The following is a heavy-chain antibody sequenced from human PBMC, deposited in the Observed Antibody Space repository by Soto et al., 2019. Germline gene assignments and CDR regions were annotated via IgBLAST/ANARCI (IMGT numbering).Heavy chain of an antibody. CDR2: IYSGGST. V-gene: IGHV3-66*01. CDR1: GFTVSSNY. CDR3: GREDVGPAGYYYGMDV. Sequence: EVQLVESGGGLVQPGGSLRLSCAASGFTVSSNYMSWVRQAPGKGLEWVSVIYSGGSTYYADSVKGRFTISRDNSKNTLYLQMNSLRAEDTAVYYCGREDVGPAGYYYGMDVWGQGTTVTVSS. J-gene: IGHJ6*02. D-gene: IGHD1-26*01.